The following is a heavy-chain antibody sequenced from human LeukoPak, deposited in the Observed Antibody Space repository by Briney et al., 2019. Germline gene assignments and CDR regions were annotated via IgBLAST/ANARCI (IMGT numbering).Heavy chain of an antibody. V-gene: IGHV1-18*01. J-gene: IGHJ3*02. CDR2: ISGYNGNT. Sequence: ASVKVSCKASGYTFTSYGVSWVRQAPGQGLEWMGWISGYNGNTHYAEKLQGRVTMTTDTSTSTSYMELRSLRSDDTAVYYCARYRNYYDSSGYSSAFDIWGQGTMVTVSS. D-gene: IGHD3-22*01. CDR3: ARYRNYYDSSGYSSAFDI. CDR1: GYTFTSYG.